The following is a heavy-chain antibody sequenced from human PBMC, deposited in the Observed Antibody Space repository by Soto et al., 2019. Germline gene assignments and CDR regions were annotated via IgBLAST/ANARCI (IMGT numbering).Heavy chain of an antibody. CDR1: GGSISSGGYY. D-gene: IGHD2-2*02. Sequence: KTSETLSLTCTVSGGSISSGGYYWSWIRQHPGKGLEWIGYIYYSGSTYYNPSLKSRVTISVDTSKNQFSLKLSSVTAADTAVYYCTRNCSSTSCYISGFDYWGQGTLVTVSS. J-gene: IGHJ4*02. CDR3: TRNCSSTSCYISGFDY. V-gene: IGHV4-31*03. CDR2: IYYSGST.